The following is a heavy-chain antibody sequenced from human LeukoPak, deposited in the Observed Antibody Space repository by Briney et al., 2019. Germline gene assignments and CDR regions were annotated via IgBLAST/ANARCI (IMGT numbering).Heavy chain of an antibody. CDR2: IYYSGST. D-gene: IGHD2-15*01. CDR1: GGSISSGDYY. V-gene: IGHV4-31*03. CDR3: ARFRPDCSGGSCYSDYYYGMDV. Sequence: PSQTLSLTCTVSGGSISSGDYYWSWIRQHPGKGLEWIGYIYYSGSTYYNPSLKSRVTISVDTSKNQFSLKLSSVTAADTAVYYCARFRPDCSGGSCYSDYYYGMDVWGQGTTVTVSS. J-gene: IGHJ6*02.